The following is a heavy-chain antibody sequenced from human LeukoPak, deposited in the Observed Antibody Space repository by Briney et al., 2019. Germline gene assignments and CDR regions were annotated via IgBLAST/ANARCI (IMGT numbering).Heavy chain of an antibody. CDR1: GGSISSSSYY. V-gene: IGHV4-39*07. CDR3: ARVGYDFWSGYKEMDV. CDR2: IYYSGST. J-gene: IGHJ6*04. Sequence: SETLSLTCTVSGGSISSSSYYWGWIRQPPGKGLEWIGSIYYSGSTYYNPSLKSRVTISVDTSKNQFSLKLSSVTAADTAVYYCARVGYDFWSGYKEMDVWGKGTTVTVSS. D-gene: IGHD3-3*01.